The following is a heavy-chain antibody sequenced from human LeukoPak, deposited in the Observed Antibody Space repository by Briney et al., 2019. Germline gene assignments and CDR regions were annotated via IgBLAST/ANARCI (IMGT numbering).Heavy chain of an antibody. Sequence: GGSLRLSCAASGFTFSSFDMHWVRQPTGQGLEWVSTIGTASDTYYPGSVEGRFTLSRDNAKNSLYLQMNSLTAGDMAVYYCARGPPRGKYYYMDVWGKGTTVTVSS. CDR1: GFTFSSFD. V-gene: IGHV3-13*01. CDR3: ARGPPRGKYYYMDV. CDR2: IGTASDT. J-gene: IGHJ6*03. D-gene: IGHD1-1*01.